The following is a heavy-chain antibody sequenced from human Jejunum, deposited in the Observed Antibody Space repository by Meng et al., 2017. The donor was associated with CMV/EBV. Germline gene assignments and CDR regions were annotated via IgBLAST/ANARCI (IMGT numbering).Heavy chain of an antibody. V-gene: IGHV4-4*07. CDR2: IYSNGAT. CDR1: GGYSSDYY. J-gene: IGHJ4*02. CDR3: ARDMHREVVIQDY. D-gene: IGHD3-10*01. Sequence: QVQLSESGPGLGTPSETLSLPCHVSGGYSSDYYGSWIRQPAGKGLEWIGRIYSNGATNYNPSLKSRVTMSVDTSKNQFSLKLSSVTAADTAVYFCARDMHREVVIQDYWGQGTLVTVSS.